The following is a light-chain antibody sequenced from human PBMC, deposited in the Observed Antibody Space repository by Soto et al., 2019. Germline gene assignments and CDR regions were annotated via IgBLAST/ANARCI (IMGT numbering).Light chain of an antibody. V-gene: IGKV3-20*01. Sequence: EILLTQSPGTLSLSPGERATLSCRASQSVSSSYLAWYQQKPGQAPRLLIYGASSRATGIPDRFSGSGSGTDFTLTISRLEPEDFAVYYCQQYGSSLPTWTFGQGTKVDIK. CDR1: QSVSSSY. J-gene: IGKJ1*01. CDR2: GAS. CDR3: QQYGSSLPTWT.